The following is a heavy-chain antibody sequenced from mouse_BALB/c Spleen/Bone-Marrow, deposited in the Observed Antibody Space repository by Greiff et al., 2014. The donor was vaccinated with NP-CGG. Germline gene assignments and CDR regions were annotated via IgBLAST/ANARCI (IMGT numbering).Heavy chain of an antibody. CDR2: IYPGSGST. D-gene: IGHD4-1*02. CDR1: GYTFTSYW. CDR3: TREGPTGTGGDY. Sequence: LQESGSELVRPGASVKLSCKASGYTFTSYWMHWVKQRPGQGLEWIGNIYPGSGSTNYDEKFKGKATLTVDTSSSTAYMQLSSLTSEDSAVYYCTREGPTGTGGDYWGQGTTLTVSS. V-gene: IGHV1S22*01. J-gene: IGHJ2*01.